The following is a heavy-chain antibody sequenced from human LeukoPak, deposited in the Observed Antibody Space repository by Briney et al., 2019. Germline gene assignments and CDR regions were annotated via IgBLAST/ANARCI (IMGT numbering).Heavy chain of an antibody. CDR2: ISSSSSYI. D-gene: IGHD3-10*01. CDR1: GFTFSSYS. Sequence: GGSLRLSCAASGFTFSSYSMTWVRQAPGKGLEWVSSISSSSSYIYYADSVKGRFTISRDNAKNSLYLQMNSLRAEDTAVYYCARVLMVRGVMFDPWGQGTPVTVSS. CDR3: ARVLMVRGVMFDP. J-gene: IGHJ5*02. V-gene: IGHV3-21*01.